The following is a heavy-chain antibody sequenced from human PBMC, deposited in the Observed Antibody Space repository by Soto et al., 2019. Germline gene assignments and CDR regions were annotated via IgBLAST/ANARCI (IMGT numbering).Heavy chain of an antibody. CDR3: ARGRSCTSPYPIGY. V-gene: IGHV4-31*03. J-gene: IGHJ4*02. CDR1: GASITPGGYY. CDR2: ISYSGST. D-gene: IGHD2-2*01. Sequence: QVQLQESGPGLVKPSQTPSLTCTVSGASITPGGYYWIWLRQHPGKGLEWIGYISYSGSTYYNPSLKRGDPISVDTSKNQFCLTRSSVTAADTAVYYCARGRSCTSPYPIGYWGQGTMVTVSS.